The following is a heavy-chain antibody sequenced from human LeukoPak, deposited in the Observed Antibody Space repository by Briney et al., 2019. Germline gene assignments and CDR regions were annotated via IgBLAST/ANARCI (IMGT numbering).Heavy chain of an antibody. D-gene: IGHD1-26*01. CDR2: INPNSGGT. Sequence: ASVKVSRKASGYTFTGYYMHWVRQAPGQGLEWMGWINPNSGGTNYAQKFQGWVTMTRDTSISTAYMELSRLRSDDTAVYYCAKDHIVGATETDYWGQGTLVTVSS. V-gene: IGHV1-2*04. CDR3: AKDHIVGATETDY. CDR1: GYTFTGYY. J-gene: IGHJ4*02.